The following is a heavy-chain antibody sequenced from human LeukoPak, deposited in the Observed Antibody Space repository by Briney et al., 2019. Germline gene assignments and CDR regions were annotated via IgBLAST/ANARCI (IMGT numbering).Heavy chain of an antibody. D-gene: IGHD2-2*01. J-gene: IGHJ4*02. Sequence: ASVKVPCKASGGTFSSYAISWVRQAPGQGLEWMGGIIPIFGTANYAQKFQGRVTITADESTSTAYMELSSLRSEDTAVFYCARVAARYCSSTSCYYFDYWGQGTLVTVSS. CDR1: GGTFSSYA. CDR2: IIPIFGTA. CDR3: ARVAARYCSSTSCYYFDY. V-gene: IGHV1-69*13.